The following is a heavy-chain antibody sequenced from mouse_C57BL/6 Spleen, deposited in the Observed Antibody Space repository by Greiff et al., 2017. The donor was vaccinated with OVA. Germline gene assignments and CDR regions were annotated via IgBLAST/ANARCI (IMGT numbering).Heavy chain of an antibody. CDR1: GFTFSSYA. CDR3: TRAHYYYGSSYYAMDY. D-gene: IGHD1-1*01. V-gene: IGHV5-9-1*02. J-gene: IGHJ4*01. Sequence: DVHLVESGEGLVKPGGSLKLSCAASGFTFSSYAMSWVRQTPEKRLEWVAYISSGGDYIYYADTVKGRFTISRDNARNTLYLQMSSLKSEDTAMYYCTRAHYYYGSSYYAMDYWGQGTSVTVSS. CDR2: ISSGGDYI.